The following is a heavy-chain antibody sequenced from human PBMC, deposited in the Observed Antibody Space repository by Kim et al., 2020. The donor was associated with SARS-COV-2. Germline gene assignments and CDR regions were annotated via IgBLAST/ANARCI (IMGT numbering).Heavy chain of an antibody. CDR3: ARSLYTSTLYFFYYGMDV. Sequence: GGSLRLSCAASGFSFSTYPIHWVRQAPGKGLEWVAAISSDGTNKYYTDSVKGRITISRDNSKNTLYLQMNSLRGEDTAVYFCARSLYTSTLYFFYYGMDVWGQGTTVTVSS. D-gene: IGHD6-6*01. CDR1: GFSFSTYP. CDR2: ISSDGTNK. J-gene: IGHJ6*02. V-gene: IGHV3-30*04.